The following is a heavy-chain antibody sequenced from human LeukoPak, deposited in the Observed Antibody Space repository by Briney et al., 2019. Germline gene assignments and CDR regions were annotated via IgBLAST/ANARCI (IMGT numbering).Heavy chain of an antibody. Sequence: PGGSLRLSCAASGFTFSSYAMSWVRQAPGKGLEWVSGISETTGGTYYADSVKGRFTISRDNSKNTLSLQMNSLRSEDTAVYYCAKGQLKHSSGYYLYYFDCWGQGTLVTVSS. D-gene: IGHD3-22*01. J-gene: IGHJ4*02. CDR1: GFTFSSYA. CDR3: AKGQLKHSSGYYLYYFDC. V-gene: IGHV3-23*01. CDR2: ISETTGGT.